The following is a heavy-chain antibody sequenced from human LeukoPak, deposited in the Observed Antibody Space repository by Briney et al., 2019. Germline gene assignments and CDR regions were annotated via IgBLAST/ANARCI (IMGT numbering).Heavy chain of an antibody. CDR3: ARGNWNDRKFDY. D-gene: IGHD1-1*01. V-gene: IGHV1-2*04. CDR2: INPNSGGT. J-gene: IGHJ4*02. CDR1: GHTFTGYY. Sequence: ASVKVSCKASGHTFTGYYMHWVRQAPGQGLEWMGWINPNSGGTNYAQKFQGWVTMTRDTSISTAYMELSRLRSDDTAVYYCARGNWNDRKFDYWGQGTLVTVSS.